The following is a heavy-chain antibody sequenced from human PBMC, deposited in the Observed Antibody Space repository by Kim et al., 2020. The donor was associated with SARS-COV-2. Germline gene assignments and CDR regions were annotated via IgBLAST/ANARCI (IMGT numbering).Heavy chain of an antibody. D-gene: IGHD6-19*01. V-gene: IGHV4-4*02. CDR2: IYHSGPT. J-gene: IGHJ6*02. CDR1: GGSISSNNW. Sequence: SETLSLICAVSGGSISSNNWWSWVRQPPGKGLEWIGDIYHSGPTNYNPSLRSRGTISVDKSKNQFSLNVKSVTAAAAAVSYCARPVAGSVWDVWGQGTTVTVSS. CDR3: ARPVAGSVWDV.